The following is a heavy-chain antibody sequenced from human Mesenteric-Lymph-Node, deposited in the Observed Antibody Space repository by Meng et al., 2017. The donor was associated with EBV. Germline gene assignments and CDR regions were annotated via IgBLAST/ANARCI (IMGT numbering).Heavy chain of an antibody. J-gene: IGHJ4*02. Sequence: QVQQQQWGAGLWTPSATLSPTCAVCGGSCSTFYWSWIRQPPGKGLEWIGEINHSGNTNYNPSLQSRVTILADTSKNQFSLRLTSVTAADTAVYYCARVGEVDSGDYPNEDSWGQGTLVTVSS. V-gene: IGHV4-34*01. CDR1: GGSCSTFY. D-gene: IGHD4-17*01. CDR2: INHSGNT. CDR3: ARVGEVDSGDYPNEDS.